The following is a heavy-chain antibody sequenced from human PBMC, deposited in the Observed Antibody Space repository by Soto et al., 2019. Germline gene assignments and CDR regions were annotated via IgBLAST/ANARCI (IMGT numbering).Heavy chain of an antibody. CDR1: GFTFSSYW. CDR3: ARDGPSDFWSGYYTSYFDL. CDR2: INSDGSST. Sequence: EVQLVESGGGLVQPGGSLRLSCAASGFTFSSYWMHWVRQAPGKGLVWVSRINSDGSSTSYADSVKGRFTISRDNAKNTMYLQMNSLRAEDTAVYYCARDGPSDFWSGYYTSYFDLWGRGTLVTVSS. J-gene: IGHJ2*01. D-gene: IGHD3-3*01. V-gene: IGHV3-74*01.